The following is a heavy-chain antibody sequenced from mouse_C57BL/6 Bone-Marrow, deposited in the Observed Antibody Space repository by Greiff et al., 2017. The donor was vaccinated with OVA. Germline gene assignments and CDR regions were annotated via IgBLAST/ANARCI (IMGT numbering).Heavy chain of an antibody. J-gene: IGHJ2*01. CDR2: IFPGSGST. CDR3: AREPYDYPYYFDY. CDR1: GYTFTDYY. D-gene: IGHD2-4*01. Sequence: QVHVKQSGPELVKPGASVKISCKASGYTFTDYYINWVKQRPGQGLEWIGWIFPGSGSTYYNEKFKGKATLTVDKSSSTAYMQLNSLTSEDSAVYFCAREPYDYPYYFDYWGQGTTLTVSS. V-gene: IGHV1-75*01.